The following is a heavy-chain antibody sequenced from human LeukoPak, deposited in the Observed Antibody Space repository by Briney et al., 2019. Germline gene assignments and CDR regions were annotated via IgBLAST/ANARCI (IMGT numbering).Heavy chain of an antibody. Sequence: GESLKISCKGSGYSFTSYWIGWVRQMPGKGLGWMGIIYPGDSDTRYSPSFQGQVTISADKSISTAYLQWSSLKASDTAMYYCARGAIDDILTGLPDYWGQGTLVTVSS. J-gene: IGHJ4*02. V-gene: IGHV5-51*01. CDR2: IYPGDSDT. D-gene: IGHD3-9*01. CDR3: ARGAIDDILTGLPDY. CDR1: GYSFTSYW.